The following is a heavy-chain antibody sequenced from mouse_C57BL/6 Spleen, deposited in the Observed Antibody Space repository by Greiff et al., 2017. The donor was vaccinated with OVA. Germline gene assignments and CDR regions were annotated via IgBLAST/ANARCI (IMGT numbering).Heavy chain of an antibody. CDR1: GYTFTSYW. J-gene: IGHJ4*01. CDR3: ARGLRHYAMDY. V-gene: IGHV1-50*01. Sequence: QVQLQQPEAELVKPGASVKLSCKASGYTFTSYWMQWVKQRPGQGLEWIGEIDPSDSYTNYNQKFKGKATLTVDTSSSTAYMQLSSLTSEDSAVYYCARGLRHYAMDYWGQGTSVTVSS. CDR2: IDPSDSYT. D-gene: IGHD2-2*01.